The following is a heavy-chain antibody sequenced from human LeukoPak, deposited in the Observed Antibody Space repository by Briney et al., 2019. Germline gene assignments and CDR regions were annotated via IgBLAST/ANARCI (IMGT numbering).Heavy chain of an antibody. J-gene: IGHJ5*02. CDR2: IKSKNVGGTT. V-gene: IGHV3-15*01. CDR1: GFTFNNAW. CDR3: TSHAAFDP. Sequence: GGSLRLSCAASGFTFNNAWMNWVRQAPGKGLEWVGRIKSKNVGGTTDYAAPVKGRFTISRDDSKNTVYLQMNSLKIEDTAVYYCTSHAAFDPWGQGTLVAVSS.